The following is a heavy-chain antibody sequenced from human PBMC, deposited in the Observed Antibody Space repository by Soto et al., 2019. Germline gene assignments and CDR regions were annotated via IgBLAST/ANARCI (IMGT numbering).Heavy chain of an antibody. V-gene: IGHV5-10-1*01. CDR3: ARHDIVLDGYYAFDY. D-gene: IGHD3-22*01. Sequence: GESLKISCEGSGYLFANFWISWVRQLPGKGLEWLGNIDPSDSYTHYSPSFQGHVTISADKSISTAYLQLSTLQASDTAIYFCARHDIVLDGYYAFDYWGRGTLVTVSS. CDR2: IDPSDSYT. CDR1: GYLFANFW. J-gene: IGHJ4*02.